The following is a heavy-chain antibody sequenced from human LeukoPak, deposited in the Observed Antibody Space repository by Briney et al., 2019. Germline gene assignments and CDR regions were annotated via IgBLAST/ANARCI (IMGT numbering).Heavy chain of an antibody. J-gene: IGHJ4*02. Sequence: PGGSLRLSCAASGFTFSSYAMPWVRQAPGKGLEWVAVISYDGSNKYYADSVKGRFTISRDNSKNTLYLQMNSLRAEDTAVYYCAGEMYYGSGLSDYWGQGTLVTVSS. CDR3: AGEMYYGSGLSDY. CDR1: GFTFSSYA. D-gene: IGHD3-10*01. CDR2: ISYDGSNK. V-gene: IGHV3-30*04.